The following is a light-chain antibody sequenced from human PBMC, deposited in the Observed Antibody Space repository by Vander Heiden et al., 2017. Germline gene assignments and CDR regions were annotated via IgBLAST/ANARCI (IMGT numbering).Light chain of an antibody. CDR2: DDN. Sequence: SYELTQPPSVSVSPGQTARITCSGDALPKRYAYWHHQKSGQAPVLVIYDDNKRPSGVPERFSGSSSGTMATLIIDGAQVEDEGDYFCYSTDTSNNHYVFGSGTKVSVL. V-gene: IGLV3-10*01. CDR1: ALPKRY. CDR3: YSTDTSNNHYV. J-gene: IGLJ1*01.